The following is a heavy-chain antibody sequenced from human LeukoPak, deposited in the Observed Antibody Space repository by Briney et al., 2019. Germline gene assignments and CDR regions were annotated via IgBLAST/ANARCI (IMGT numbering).Heavy chain of an antibody. Sequence: SETLSLTCAVYGGSFSGYYWSWIRQPPGKGLEWIGEINHSGSTNYNPSLKSRVTISVDTSKNQFSLKLSSVTAADTAVYYCARGSLTYYMVRGVIIKKPATPFGYWGQGTLVTVSS. V-gene: IGHV4-34*01. CDR2: INHSGST. CDR1: GGSFSGYY. J-gene: IGHJ4*02. D-gene: IGHD3-10*01. CDR3: ARGSLTYYMVRGVIIKKPATPFGY.